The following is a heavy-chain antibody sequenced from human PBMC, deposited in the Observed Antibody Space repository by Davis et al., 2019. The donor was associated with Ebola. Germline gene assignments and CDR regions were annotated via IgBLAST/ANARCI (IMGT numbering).Heavy chain of an antibody. J-gene: IGHJ6*04. V-gene: IGHV3-21*01. D-gene: IGHD3-3*01. CDR2: ISSSSSYI. Sequence: GGSLRLSCAASGFTFSSYSMNWVRQAPGKGLEWVSSISSSSSYIYYADSVKGRFTISRDNAKNSLYLQMNNLRSEDTAVYYCAKSGLSFGVVKYHYGMDVWGKGTTVTVSS. CDR3: AKSGLSFGVVKYHYGMDV. CDR1: GFTFSSYS.